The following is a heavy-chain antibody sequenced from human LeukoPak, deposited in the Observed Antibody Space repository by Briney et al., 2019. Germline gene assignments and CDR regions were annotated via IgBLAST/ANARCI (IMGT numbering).Heavy chain of an antibody. CDR1: GGSVSSYY. Sequence: SETLSLTCTVSGGSVSSYYWGWIRPPPGKGLEWIGSIYYSGSTYHNPSLKSRVTISVDTSKHQFSLTLSSVTAADTAVYYGLGCCSGGSCYVYDYWGQGTLVTVSS. CDR3: LGCCSGGSCYVYDY. D-gene: IGHD2-15*01. CDR2: IYYSGST. J-gene: IGHJ4*02. V-gene: IGHV4-39*07.